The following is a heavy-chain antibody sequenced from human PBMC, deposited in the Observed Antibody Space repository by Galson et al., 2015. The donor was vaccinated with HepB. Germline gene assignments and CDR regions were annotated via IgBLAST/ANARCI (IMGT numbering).Heavy chain of an antibody. CDR3: VTGTYRSGWYV. CDR1: GFTFSSYA. V-gene: IGHV3-23*01. J-gene: IGHJ4*02. D-gene: IGHD6-19*01. CDR2: TSGSGDST. Sequence: LRLSCAASGFTFSSYAMSWVRQAPGKGPEWVAATSGSGDSTHYADSVKGRFSISRDNSKNTLSLQMNSLRADDTAVYYCVTGTYRSGWYVWGQGILVTVSS.